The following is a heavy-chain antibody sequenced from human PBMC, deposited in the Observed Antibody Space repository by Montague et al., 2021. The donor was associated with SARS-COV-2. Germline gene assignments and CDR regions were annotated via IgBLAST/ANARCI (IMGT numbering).Heavy chain of an antibody. CDR2: IYYSGST. D-gene: IGHD3-22*01. V-gene: IGHV4-31*03. J-gene: IGHJ3*02. CDR1: GGSISSGGYY. Sequence: TLSLTCTVSGGSISSGGYYWSWIRQHPGKGLEWFGYIYYSGSTYYXXXLKSRVTISVDTSKNQFSLKLSSVTAADTAVYYCARARITMIVVVNAFDIWGQGTMVTVSS. CDR3: ARARITMIVVVNAFDI.